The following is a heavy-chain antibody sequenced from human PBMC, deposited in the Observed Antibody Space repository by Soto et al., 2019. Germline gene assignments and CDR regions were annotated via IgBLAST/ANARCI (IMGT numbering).Heavy chain of an antibody. V-gene: IGHV1-69*13. CDR2: IIPIFGTA. Sequence: GASVKVSWKASGGTFSSYAISWVRQAPGQGLEWMGGIIPIFGTANYAQKFQGRVTITADESTSTAYMELSSLRSEDTAVYYCARVYGRTLLAYWGQGTLVTVSS. CDR3: ARVYGRTLLAY. J-gene: IGHJ4*02. CDR1: GGTFSSYA. D-gene: IGHD3-16*01.